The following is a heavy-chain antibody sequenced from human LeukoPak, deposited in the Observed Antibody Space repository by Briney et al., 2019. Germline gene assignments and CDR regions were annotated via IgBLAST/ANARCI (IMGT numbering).Heavy chain of an antibody. CDR2: IIPILGIA. V-gene: IGHV1-69*04. CDR1: GGTFSSYA. J-gene: IGHJ4*02. CDR3: AGVGDYGDYSGFDY. D-gene: IGHD4-17*01. Sequence: SVKVSCKASGGTFSSYAISWVRQAPGQGLEWMGRIIPILGIANYAQKFQGRVTITADKSTSTAYMELSSLRSEDTAEYYCAGVGDYGDYSGFDYWGQGILVTVSS.